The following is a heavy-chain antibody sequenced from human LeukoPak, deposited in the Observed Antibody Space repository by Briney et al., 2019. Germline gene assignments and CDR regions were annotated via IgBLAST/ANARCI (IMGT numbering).Heavy chain of an antibody. Sequence: ASVKVSCKASGYTFTGYYMHWVRQPPGQGLEWMGWINPNSGGTNYAQKFQGRVTMARDTSISTAYMELSRLRSDDTAVYYCARDGGSYSKDFDYWGQGTLVTVSS. CDR1: GYTFTGYY. J-gene: IGHJ4*02. V-gene: IGHV1-2*02. CDR3: ARDGGSYSKDFDY. D-gene: IGHD1-26*01. CDR2: INPNSGGT.